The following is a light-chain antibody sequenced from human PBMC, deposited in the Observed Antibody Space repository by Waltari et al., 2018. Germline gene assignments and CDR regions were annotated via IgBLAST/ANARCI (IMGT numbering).Light chain of an antibody. J-gene: IGKJ2*01. CDR2: ASS. CDR3: QQCGSAPYT. CDR1: QSVSSSY. Sequence: EIVLTQSPATLSLSPGDRATLSCRASQSVSSSYIAWDQQKPGQAPRLLIYASSTRATGLPERFSGSGSGTDFTLTISRLEPEDFAVFYCQQCGSAPYTFGQGTMLEIK. V-gene: IGKV3-20*01.